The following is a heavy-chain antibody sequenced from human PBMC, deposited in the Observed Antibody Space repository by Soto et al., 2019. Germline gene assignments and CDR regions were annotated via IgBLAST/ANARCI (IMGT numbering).Heavy chain of an antibody. CDR3: VKFRGRAYPLYYMDV. D-gene: IGHD3-10*01. V-gene: IGHV3-23*01. CDR1: GFTFSSYG. J-gene: IGHJ6*03. CDR2: YGGSGGSR. Sequence: DVQLLESRGGLVQWGGSLRLACVTSGFTFSSYGMTWVRQAPGEGLEWVSYGGSGGSRYYAESVKGRFTISRDNSKNTLSLEMNSLRAEDTATYYCVKFRGRAYPLYYMDVWGKGTTVTVSS.